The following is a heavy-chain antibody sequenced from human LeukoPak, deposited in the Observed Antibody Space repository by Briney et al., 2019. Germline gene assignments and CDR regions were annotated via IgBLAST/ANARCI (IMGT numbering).Heavy chain of an antibody. J-gene: IGHJ4*02. Sequence: SETLSLTCAVYGGSFSGYYWTWIRQSPGKGLEWIGEINHRGSSNYNPSLKSRVTISVDTSKNQFSLKLNSVTAADTAVYYCARGRGYSYGYYFDYWGQGTLVTVSS. V-gene: IGHV4-34*01. CDR1: GGSFSGYY. D-gene: IGHD5-18*01. CDR3: ARGRGYSYGYYFDY. CDR2: INHRGSS.